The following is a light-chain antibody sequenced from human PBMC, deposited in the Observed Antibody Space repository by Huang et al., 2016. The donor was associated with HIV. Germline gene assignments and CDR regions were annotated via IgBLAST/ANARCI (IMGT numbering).Light chain of an antibody. V-gene: IGKV1-NL1*01. CDR1: QGIGNS. Sequence: DIQMTQSPSSLAAPVGDRVTITCRASQGIGNSLAWYQQKPEKATRLLLYATSTLEGGDPSRFSGSGSGTHYTLTINTLQPEDIANYCCQQYHSLPWTFGQGTKVEIK. CDR3: QQYHSLPWT. CDR2: ATS. J-gene: IGKJ1*01.